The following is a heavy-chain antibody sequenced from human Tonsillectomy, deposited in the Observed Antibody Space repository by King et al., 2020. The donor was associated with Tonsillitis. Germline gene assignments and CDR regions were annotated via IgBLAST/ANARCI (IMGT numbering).Heavy chain of an antibody. CDR2: MNPNSGNT. V-gene: IGHV1-8*01. J-gene: IGHJ6*02. CDR3: ARGXXXXAXXXDAXXYXXXXX. CDR1: XXXFTNXD. D-gene: IGHD2-21*01. Sequence: QLVQSGAEVKKPGASVKVSCKTSXXXFTNXDIXWVRQATGQXLEWMGWMNPNSGNTAYAQKFQGRVTMTRKTSITTAYMELSTLRSEDTAIYYCARGXXXXAXXXDAXXYXXXXXWXXGTTXIV.